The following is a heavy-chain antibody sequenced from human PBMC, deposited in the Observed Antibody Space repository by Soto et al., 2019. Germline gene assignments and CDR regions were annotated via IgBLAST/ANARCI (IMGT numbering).Heavy chain of an antibody. V-gene: IGHV1-18*01. J-gene: IGHJ4*02. CDR1: GYDFTTYG. Sequence: QVHLVQSGAEVKNPGASVKVCCKGSGYDFTTYGITWVRQAPGQGLEWMAWISAHNGNTNYAPNLQGRVTVTRDTSPSTAYIELRSLRSDDTAVYYCARGRYGDYWGQGALVTVSS. D-gene: IGHD1-1*01. CDR2: ISAHNGNT. CDR3: ARGRYGDY.